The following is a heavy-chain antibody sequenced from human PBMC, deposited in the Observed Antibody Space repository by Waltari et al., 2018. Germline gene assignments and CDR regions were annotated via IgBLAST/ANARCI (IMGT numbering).Heavy chain of an antibody. Sequence: QLQLQESGPGLVKPSETLSLTCTVSGGSISSSSYYWVWIRQPPGKGLEWIGSIYYSGSTYYNPSLKSRVTISVDTSKNQFSLKLSSVTAADTDVYYCARSPWTTIVVVVAVYFDYWGQGTLVTVSS. D-gene: IGHD2-15*01. V-gene: IGHV4-39*07. CDR2: IYYSGST. J-gene: IGHJ4*02. CDR3: ARSPWTTIVVVVAVYFDY. CDR1: GGSISSSSYY.